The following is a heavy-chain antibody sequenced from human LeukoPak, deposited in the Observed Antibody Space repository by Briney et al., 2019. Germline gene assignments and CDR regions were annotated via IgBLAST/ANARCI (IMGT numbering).Heavy chain of an antibody. J-gene: IGHJ3*02. Sequence: SETLSLTCTVSGGSICSYYWSWIRQPAGKGLDWIGRIFSSGSTNYNPSLKSRLTMSVDTSKNEISLNLTSVSAADTAVYYCARNAYDSGGRAFDIWGQGTMVTVSS. CDR1: GGSICSYY. D-gene: IGHD2-15*01. CDR3: ARNAYDSGGRAFDI. CDR2: IFSSGST. V-gene: IGHV4-4*07.